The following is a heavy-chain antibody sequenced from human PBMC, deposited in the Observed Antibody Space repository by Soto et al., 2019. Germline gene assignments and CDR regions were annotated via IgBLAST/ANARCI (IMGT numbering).Heavy chain of an antibody. J-gene: IGHJ4*02. CDR2: ISWNSGSI. V-gene: IGHV3-9*01. CDR3: AKDKRDGWGSSGWDYFDY. CDR1: GFTFDDYA. Sequence: GGSLRLSCAASGFTFDDYAMHWVRQAPGKGLEWVSGISWNSGSIGYADSVKGRFTISRDNAKNSLYLQMNSLRAEDTALYYCAKDKRDGWGSSGWDYFDYWGQGTLVTVSS. D-gene: IGHD6-19*01.